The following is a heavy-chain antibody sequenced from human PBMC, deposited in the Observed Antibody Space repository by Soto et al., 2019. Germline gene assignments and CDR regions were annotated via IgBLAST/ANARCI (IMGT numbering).Heavy chain of an antibody. V-gene: IGHV1-18*01. D-gene: IGHD2-21*01. Sequence: ASVKVSCKASGYTSTNYEISWARRAPGQGFEWMGWISAYSGDTDYAQNLQDRVTITTDTATSTAYMELSSLRSEDTAVYYCARDLSVRGDVFDYWGQGTLVTVSS. CDR1: GYTSTNYE. CDR2: ISAYSGDT. CDR3: ARDLSVRGDVFDY. J-gene: IGHJ4*02.